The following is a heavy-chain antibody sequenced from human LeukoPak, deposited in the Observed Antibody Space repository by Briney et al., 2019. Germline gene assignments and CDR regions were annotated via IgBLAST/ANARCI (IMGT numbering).Heavy chain of an antibody. Sequence: PSETLSLTCTVSGGSISGSNYNWGWIHQPPGQGLEWIGSIYYTGTTYYSPSLKSRVTISVDTSKNQFSLKVSSVTAADTAVYYCARRMAGTDYYDMDVWGQGITVTVSS. J-gene: IGHJ6*02. V-gene: IGHV4-39*01. CDR1: GGSISGSNYN. CDR2: IYYTGTT. CDR3: ARRMAGTDYYDMDV. D-gene: IGHD6-19*01.